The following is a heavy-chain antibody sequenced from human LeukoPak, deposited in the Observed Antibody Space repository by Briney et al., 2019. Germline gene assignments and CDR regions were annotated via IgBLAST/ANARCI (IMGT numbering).Heavy chain of an antibody. Sequence: XHWVRQXPGQGVEWMGWINPNSGGTNYAQKFQGRVTMTRDTSISTAYMELSRLRSDDTAVYYCARDIVGATPDYWGQGTLVTVSS. CDR3: ARDIVGATPDY. D-gene: IGHD1-26*01. V-gene: IGHV1-2*02. CDR2: INPNSGGT. J-gene: IGHJ4*02.